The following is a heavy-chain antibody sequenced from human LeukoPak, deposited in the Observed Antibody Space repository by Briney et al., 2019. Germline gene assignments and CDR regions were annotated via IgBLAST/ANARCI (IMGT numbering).Heavy chain of an antibody. CDR2: IYYSGST. J-gene: IGHJ6*03. D-gene: IGHD6-13*01. CDR1: GGSISSYY. CDR3: ARAVSWTDYYYYMDV. V-gene: IGHV4-59*01. Sequence: SETLSLTCTVSGGSISSYYWSWIRQPPGKGLEWIGYIYYSGSTNYNPSLKSRVTISIDTSKNQFSLKLSSVTAADTAVYYCARAVSWTDYYYYMDVWGKGTTVTVSS.